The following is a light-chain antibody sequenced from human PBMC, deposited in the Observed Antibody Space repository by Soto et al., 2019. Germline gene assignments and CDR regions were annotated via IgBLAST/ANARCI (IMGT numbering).Light chain of an antibody. J-gene: IGKJ1*01. CDR1: QSVSST. CDR2: GAS. V-gene: IGKV3-15*01. CDR3: QQNNNWPPGT. Sequence: EIVMTQSPATLSVSPGERATLSCRASQSVSSTLAWYPQKPGQAPRLLIYGASTRATGIPDRFSGSGSGTEFTLTISSRQSEDFAVYYCQQNNNWPPGTFGQGTKVKIK.